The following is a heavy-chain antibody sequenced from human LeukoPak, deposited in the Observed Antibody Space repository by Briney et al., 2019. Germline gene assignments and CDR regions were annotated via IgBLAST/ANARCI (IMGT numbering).Heavy chain of an antibody. CDR2: INTGNGYT. Sequence: ASVKVSCKASGYTFTTYAMHWVRQAPGQRLEWMGWINTGNGYTKYSQNFQGRVTITRDTSASTAYMELNSLKSEDTAVYYCARGIAVAYFDYWGQGTLVTVSS. J-gene: IGHJ4*02. CDR3: ARGIAVAYFDY. V-gene: IGHV1-3*04. D-gene: IGHD6-19*01. CDR1: GYTFTTYA.